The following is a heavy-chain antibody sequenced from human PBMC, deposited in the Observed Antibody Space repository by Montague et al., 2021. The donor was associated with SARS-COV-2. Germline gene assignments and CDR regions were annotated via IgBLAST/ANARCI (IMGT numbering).Heavy chain of an antibody. Sequence: SETLSLTCAVYGGSLSGYYWSWIRQPPGKGLEWIGEINHSGSTKYNPSLKSRVSISVDTSKNQFSLKLNSVTAADTAVYYCARGQGEITMIVVVLTAAAHYFDYWGQGTLVTVSP. CDR1: GGSLSGYY. CDR2: INHSGST. V-gene: IGHV4-34*01. D-gene: IGHD3-22*01. J-gene: IGHJ4*02. CDR3: ARGQGEITMIVVVLTAAAHYFDY.